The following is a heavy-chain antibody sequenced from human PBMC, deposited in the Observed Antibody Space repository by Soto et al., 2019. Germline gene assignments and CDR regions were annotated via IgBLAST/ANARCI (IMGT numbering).Heavy chain of an antibody. J-gene: IGHJ5*02. Sequence: QVQLQQWGAGLLKPSETLSLTCAVYGGSFSGYYWSWIRQPPGQGLEWIGEINHSGSTNYNPSLKSRVTISVDTSKNQFSLKLSSVTAADTAVYYCASSRLGYNWFAPWGQGTLVTVSS. V-gene: IGHV4-34*01. CDR2: INHSGST. CDR1: GGSFSGYY. CDR3: ASSRLGYNWFAP. D-gene: IGHD6-13*01.